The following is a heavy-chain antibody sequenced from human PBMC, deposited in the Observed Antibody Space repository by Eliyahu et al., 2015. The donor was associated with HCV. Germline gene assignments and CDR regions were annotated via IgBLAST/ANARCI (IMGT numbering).Heavy chain of an antibody. J-gene: IGHJ4*02. CDR1: GFTFRGSA. Sequence: EVQLVESGGGLVQPGGSLKLSCAASGFTFRGSAMHWVRQASGKGLEWVGRIRSKANSYATAYAASVKGRFTISRDDSKNTAYLQMNSLKTEDTAVYYCVVVVVAATHSDYWGQGTLVTVSS. CDR2: IRSKANSYAT. CDR3: VVVVVAATHSDY. D-gene: IGHD2-15*01. V-gene: IGHV3-73*02.